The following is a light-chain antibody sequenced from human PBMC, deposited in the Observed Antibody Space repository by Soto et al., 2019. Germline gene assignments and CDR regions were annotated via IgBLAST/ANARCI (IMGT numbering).Light chain of an antibody. CDR2: DAS. Sequence: PYTLSASVGDIVTITCRASQSISSWLAWYQQKPGKAPKLLIYDASSLESGVPSRFSGSGSGTEFTLTISSLQPEDFATYYCQQLNSYPITFGQGTRLEI. J-gene: IGKJ5*01. V-gene: IGKV1-5*01. CDR3: QQLNSYPIT. CDR1: QSISSW.